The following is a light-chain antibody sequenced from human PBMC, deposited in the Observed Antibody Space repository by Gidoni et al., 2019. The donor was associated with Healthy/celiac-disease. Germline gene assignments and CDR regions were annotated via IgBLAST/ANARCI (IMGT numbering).Light chain of an antibody. CDR2: LGS. CDR1: QSLLHSNGYNY. J-gene: IGKJ1*01. CDR3: MQALQTRT. V-gene: IGKV2-28*01. Sequence: DIVMTPSPLSLPVTPGEPASISCRSSQSLLHSNGYNYLDWYLQKPGQSPQLLIYLGSNRASGVPDRFRGSGAGTDFTLKISRVEAEDVGVYYCMQALQTRTFXXXTKVEIK.